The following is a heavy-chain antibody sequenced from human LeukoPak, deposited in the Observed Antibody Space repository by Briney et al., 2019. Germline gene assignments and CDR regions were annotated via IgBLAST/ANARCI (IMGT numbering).Heavy chain of an antibody. J-gene: IGHJ4*02. Sequence: PGGSLRLSCAASGFTFSSYAMSWVRQAPGKGLEWVSAISGSGGSTYYADSVRGRFTISRDNSKNTLYLQMNSLRAEDTAVYYCARGYDWNDYYFDYWGQGTLVTVSS. CDR3: ARGYDWNDYYFDY. CDR2: ISGSGGST. D-gene: IGHD1-1*01. V-gene: IGHV3-23*01. CDR1: GFTFSSYA.